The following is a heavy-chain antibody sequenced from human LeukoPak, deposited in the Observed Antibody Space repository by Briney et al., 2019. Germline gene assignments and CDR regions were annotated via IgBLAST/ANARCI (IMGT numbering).Heavy chain of an antibody. CDR2: IYYIVST. Sequence: PETLSLTCTPSGGSLSSYYWSCIRHPPRRGLGWVGYIYYIVSTNYNPSPKRRVTISVDTSKNQFSLKLSSVTAADTAVYYCARLSHTFHDIVVVPAAISNWGQGTLVTVSS. D-gene: IGHD2-2*01. CDR3: ARLSHTFHDIVVVPAAISN. V-gene: IGHV4-59*01. J-gene: IGHJ4*02. CDR1: GGSLSSYY.